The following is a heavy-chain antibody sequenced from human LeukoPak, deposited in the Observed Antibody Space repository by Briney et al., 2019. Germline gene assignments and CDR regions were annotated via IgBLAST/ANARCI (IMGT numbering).Heavy chain of an antibody. J-gene: IGHJ5*02. V-gene: IGHV1-18*01. D-gene: IGHD3-3*01. CDR2: ISCYNGDT. CDR1: GYTFTRYG. CDR3: ARDPPSGYDLRFDP. Sequence: ASVKVSCKASGYTFTRYGISWVRQAPGQGLEWMGWISCYNGDTNYAQNLQGRVTMTTDTSTTTVYMELRSLRSDDTAVYYCARDPPSGYDLRFDPWGQGTLVTVSS.